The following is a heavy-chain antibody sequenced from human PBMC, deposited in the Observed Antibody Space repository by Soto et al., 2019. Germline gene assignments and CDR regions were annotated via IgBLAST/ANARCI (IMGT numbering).Heavy chain of an antibody. V-gene: IGHV3-23*01. CDR2: ISGSGGST. CDR3: AKGARLGDFWSGYFTPYYYYGMDV. CDR1: GFTFSSYA. J-gene: IGHJ6*02. Sequence: HPGGSLRLSCAASGFTFSSYAMSWVRQAPGKGLEWVSAISGSGGSTYYADSVKGRFTISRDNSKNTLYLQMNSLRAEDTAVYYCAKGARLGDFWSGYFTPYYYYGMDVWGQGTTVTVSS. D-gene: IGHD3-3*01.